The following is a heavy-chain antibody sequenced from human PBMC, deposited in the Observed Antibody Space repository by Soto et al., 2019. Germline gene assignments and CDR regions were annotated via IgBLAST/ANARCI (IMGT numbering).Heavy chain of an antibody. CDR2: IYPGDSDT. J-gene: IGHJ5*02. V-gene: IGHV5-51*01. Sequence: GESLKISCKGSGYSFTSYWIGWVRQMPGKGLEWMGIIYPGDSDTRYSPPFQGQVTISADKSISTAYLQWSRLKASDTAMYYWARLRKVITFGGVGTNWFDPWGQGTLVTVSS. D-gene: IGHD3-16*01. CDR3: ARLRKVITFGGVGTNWFDP. CDR1: GYSFTSYW.